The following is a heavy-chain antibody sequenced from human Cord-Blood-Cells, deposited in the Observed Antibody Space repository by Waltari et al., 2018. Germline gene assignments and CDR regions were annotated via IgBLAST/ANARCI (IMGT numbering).Heavy chain of an antibody. CDR3: ARDWGGSYWYFDL. D-gene: IGHD7-27*01. CDR1: GGSFRGYY. Sequence: QVQLQPWGAGPLKPSETLSPPCAVYGGSFRGYYCSCIRQPPGKGLEWIGEINHSGSTNYTPSLKSRVTISVDTSKNQFSLKLSSVTAADTAVYYCARDWGGSYWYFDLWGRGTLVTVSS. V-gene: IGHV4-34*01. CDR2: INHSGST. J-gene: IGHJ2*01.